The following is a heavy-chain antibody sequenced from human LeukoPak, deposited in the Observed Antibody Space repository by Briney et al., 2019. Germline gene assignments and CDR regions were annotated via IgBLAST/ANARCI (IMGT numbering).Heavy chain of an antibody. Sequence: PGGSLRLSCAASGLTFSSHWTHWVRQAPGKGLVWVSRITNDGSSTTYADSVKGRFTISRDDSTTTLILQMNSLRVEDTAVYFCAKEGSEFSSSFLDYWGQGTLVTVSS. V-gene: IGHV3-74*01. J-gene: IGHJ4*02. CDR2: ITNDGSST. CDR3: AKEGSEFSSSFLDY. CDR1: GLTFSSHW. D-gene: IGHD2-2*01.